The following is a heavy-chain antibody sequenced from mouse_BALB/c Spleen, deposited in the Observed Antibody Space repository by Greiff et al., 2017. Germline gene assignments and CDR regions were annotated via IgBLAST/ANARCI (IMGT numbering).Heavy chain of an antibody. D-gene: IGHD2-4*01. V-gene: IGHV2-6-2*01. CDR3: ARGDDYDGSGTYYFDY. CDR1: GFSLTSYD. CDR2: IWSDGST. Sequence: VMLVESGPDLVAPSQSLSITCTVSGFSLTSYDVHWVRQPPGKGLEWLVLIWSDGSTTYNSALKSRLSISKDNTKSQVFLKMNSLQTDDTAMYYGARGDDYDGSGTYYFDYWGQGTTLTVSS. J-gene: IGHJ2*01.